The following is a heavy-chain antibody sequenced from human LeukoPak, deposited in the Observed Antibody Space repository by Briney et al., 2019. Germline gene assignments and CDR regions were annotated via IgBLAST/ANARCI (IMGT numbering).Heavy chain of an antibody. Sequence: PGGSLRLSCAASGFTFSSYAMSWVRQAPGKGLEWVSAISGSGGSTYYADSVKGRFTISRDNSKNTLYLQMNSLRAEDTAVYYCARDSGGLRDRGALKKTREYYFDYWGQGTLVTVSS. D-gene: IGHD3-10*01. CDR1: GFTFSSYA. CDR3: ARDSGGLRDRGALKKTREYYFDY. V-gene: IGHV3-23*01. J-gene: IGHJ4*02. CDR2: ISGSGGST.